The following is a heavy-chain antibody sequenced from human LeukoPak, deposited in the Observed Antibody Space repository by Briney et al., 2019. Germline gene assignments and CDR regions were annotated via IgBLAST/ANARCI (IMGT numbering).Heavy chain of an antibody. J-gene: IGHJ3*02. CDR3: TRDGYGFDI. Sequence: GGSLRLSCAASGFTFSDYYMSWIRQAPGKGLVWVSRINGDGSSTSYADSVKGRFTISRDNAKNTLYLQMNSLRAEDTAVYYCTRDGYGFDIWGQGTMVTVSS. V-gene: IGHV3-74*01. CDR1: GFTFSDYY. CDR2: INGDGSST.